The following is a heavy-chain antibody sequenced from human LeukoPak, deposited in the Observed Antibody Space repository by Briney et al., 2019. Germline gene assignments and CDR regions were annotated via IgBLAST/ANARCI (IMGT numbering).Heavy chain of an antibody. CDR1: GGSISSSSYY. J-gene: IGHJ4*02. CDR2: IYYSGS. CDR3: ARSALYSGSYGSGEDFDY. D-gene: IGHD1-26*01. Sequence: SETLSLTCTVSGGSISSSSYYWGWIRQPPGKGLEWIGSIYYSGSTISVDTSKNQFSLKLSSVTAADTAVYYCARSALYSGSYGSGEDFDYWGQGTLVTVSS. V-gene: IGHV4-39*01.